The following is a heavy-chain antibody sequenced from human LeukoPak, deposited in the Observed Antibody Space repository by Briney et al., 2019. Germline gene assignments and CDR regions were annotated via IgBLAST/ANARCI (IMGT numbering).Heavy chain of an antibody. J-gene: IGHJ4*02. CDR1: GFTVRSNY. D-gene: IGHD6-13*01. CDR3: ARDVAAAGDY. Sequence: GGSLRLYCAASGFTVRSNYMSWVRQGPGDGLEWVSVIYSGGSTYYADSVKDRFTISRDKYTNTLHLQMNSPRAEDTAVYYCARDVAAAGDYWGQGTLVTVSS. CDR2: IYSGGST. V-gene: IGHV3-53*01.